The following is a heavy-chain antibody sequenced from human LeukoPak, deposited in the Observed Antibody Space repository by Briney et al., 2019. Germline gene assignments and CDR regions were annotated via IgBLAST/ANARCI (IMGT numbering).Heavy chain of an antibody. D-gene: IGHD1-26*01. CDR3: AKGVGATRIFDY. J-gene: IGHJ4*02. Sequence: GRSLRLSCVASGFTSSSYGMHWVRQAPGEGPEWVAFISYDGSNKYYADSVKGRFTISRDNSKNTLYLQMNSLRAEDTAMYYCAKGVGATRIFDYWGQGTLVTVSS. CDR2: ISYDGSNK. V-gene: IGHV3-30*18. CDR1: GFTSSSYG.